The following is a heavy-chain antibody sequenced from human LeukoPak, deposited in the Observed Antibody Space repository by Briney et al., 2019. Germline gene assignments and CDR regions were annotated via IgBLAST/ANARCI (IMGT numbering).Heavy chain of an antibody. Sequence: PSETLSLTCTVSGGSISSYYWSWIRQPPGEGLEWIGYIYYSGSTNYNPSLKSRVTTSVDTSTKQFSLKLSSVTAADTAVYYCARDVSYDRSGHYHGASDVWGQGTMVTVSS. V-gene: IGHV4-59*01. CDR3: ARDVSYDRSGHYHGASDV. J-gene: IGHJ3*01. CDR2: IYYSGST. D-gene: IGHD3-22*01. CDR1: GGSISSYY.